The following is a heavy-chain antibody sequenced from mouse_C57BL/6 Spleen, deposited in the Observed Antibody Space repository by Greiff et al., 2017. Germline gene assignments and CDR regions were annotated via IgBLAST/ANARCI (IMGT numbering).Heavy chain of an antibody. D-gene: IGHD2-3*01. CDR1: GYSFTGYY. CDR3: ARSSYDYFDY. Sequence: EVKLMESGPELVKPGASVKISCKASGYSFTGYYMNWVKQSPEKSLEWIGEINPSTGGTTYNQKFKAKATLTVDKSSSTAYMQLKSLTSEDSAVYYCARSSYDYFDYWGQGTTLTVSS. J-gene: IGHJ2*01. V-gene: IGHV1-42*01. CDR2: INPSTGGT.